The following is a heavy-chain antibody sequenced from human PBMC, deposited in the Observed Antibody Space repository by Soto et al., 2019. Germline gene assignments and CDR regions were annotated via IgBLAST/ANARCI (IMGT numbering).Heavy chain of an antibody. CDR3: ARDRIKFSVDV. V-gene: IGHV4-31*03. D-gene: IGHD5-12*01. J-gene: IGHJ6*01. CDR1: EGSINTGVHC. CDR2: IYKTGIT. Sequence: TSETLPVTCSLSEGSINTGVHCWSWIRQHPGKGLEWIGHIYKTGITDFNPSLKDRLTISIDTSKNQFSLSLRSVTDADTAVYYCARDRIKFSVDVWGQGTTVTVSS.